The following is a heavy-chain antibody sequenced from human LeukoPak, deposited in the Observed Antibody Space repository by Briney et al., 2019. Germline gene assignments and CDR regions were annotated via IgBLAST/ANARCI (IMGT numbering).Heavy chain of an antibody. Sequence: PGGSLRLSCVASGFTVSSNYMSWVRQPPGKGLEWVSLLYSDGSAFYADSVKGRFTISRDNSKNTVYLQMNMLRAEGTAVYYCARDSSSFPNYFDYWGQGTLVTVSS. D-gene: IGHD2/OR15-2a*01. CDR2: LYSDGSA. CDR1: GFTVSSNY. V-gene: IGHV3-53*01. J-gene: IGHJ4*02. CDR3: ARDSSSFPNYFDY.